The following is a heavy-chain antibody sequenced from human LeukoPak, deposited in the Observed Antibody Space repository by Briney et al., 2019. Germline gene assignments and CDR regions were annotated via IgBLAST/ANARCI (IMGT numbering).Heavy chain of an antibody. V-gene: IGHV3-23*01. CDR1: GFTFSSYA. Sequence: GGSLRLSRAASGFTFSSYAMSWVRQAPGKGLEWVSAISGSGGSTYYADSVKGRFTISRDNSKNTLCLQMNSLRAEDTAVYYCARDDILTGYYPWGQGTLVTVSS. CDR3: ARDDILTGYYP. D-gene: IGHD3-9*01. CDR2: ISGSGGST. J-gene: IGHJ5*02.